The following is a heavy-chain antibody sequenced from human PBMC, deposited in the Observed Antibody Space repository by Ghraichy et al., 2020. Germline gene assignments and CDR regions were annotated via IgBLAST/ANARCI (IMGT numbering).Heavy chain of an antibody. CDR3: ARSPTVGYQYYFDY. CDR2: IYTSGST. Sequence: SETLSLTCIVSGGSISSYYWSWIRQPAGKGLEWIGRIYTSGSTNYNPSLKSRVTMSVDTSKNQFSLKLSSVTAADTAVYYCARSPTVGYQYYFDYWGQGTLVTVSS. V-gene: IGHV4-4*07. CDR1: GGSISSYY. J-gene: IGHJ4*02. D-gene: IGHD3-22*01.